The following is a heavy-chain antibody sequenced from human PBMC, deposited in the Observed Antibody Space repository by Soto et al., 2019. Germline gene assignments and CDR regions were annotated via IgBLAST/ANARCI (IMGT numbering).Heavy chain of an antibody. CDR1: GGSISSGGYS. D-gene: IGHD3-3*01. CDR2: MYYSVST. V-gene: IGHV4-31*03. J-gene: IGHJ6*02. CDR3: ARDRQYNRFRSGHQNEGPYGMDV. Sequence: SETLSLTCTVSGGSISSGGYSWKWIRQNPGKGLEWIGYMYYSVSTDYNPSLKSRVTICVDTSKNQFSLILYSVTAADTAVYYCARDRQYNRFRSGHQNEGPYGMDVWGQGTTVTVSS.